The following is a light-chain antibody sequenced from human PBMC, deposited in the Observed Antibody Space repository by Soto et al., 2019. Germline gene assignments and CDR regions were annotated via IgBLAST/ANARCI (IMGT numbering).Light chain of an antibody. CDR2: GAF. CDR1: QSVSYN. Sequence: EIVMTQSPATLYVSPGETATLSCRASQSVSYNLAWYQQKPGQGPRLLIYGAFTRATGIPARFSGSGSGTEFTLTISSLQSEDFAVYDCQQYKNWPPLTFGGGTKVEIK. V-gene: IGKV3-15*01. CDR3: QQYKNWPPLT. J-gene: IGKJ4*01.